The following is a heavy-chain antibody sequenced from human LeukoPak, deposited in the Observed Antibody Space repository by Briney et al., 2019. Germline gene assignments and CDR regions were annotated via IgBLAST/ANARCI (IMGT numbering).Heavy chain of an antibody. D-gene: IGHD3-16*02. V-gene: IGHV3-21*01. CDR3: ARGGIYDYVWGSYRPLDY. CDR2: ISSSSYI. Sequence: GGSLRLSCAASGFTFSSYSMNWVRQAPGKGLEWVSSISSSSYIYHAESVKGRFTISRDNAKNSLNLQMNSLRAEDTAVYYCARGGIYDYVWGSYRPLDYWGQGTLVTVSS. CDR1: GFTFSSYS. J-gene: IGHJ4*02.